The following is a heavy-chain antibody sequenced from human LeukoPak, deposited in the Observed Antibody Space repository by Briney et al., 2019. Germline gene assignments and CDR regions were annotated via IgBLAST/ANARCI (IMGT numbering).Heavy chain of an antibody. D-gene: IGHD2-15*01. V-gene: IGHV3-30-3*01. CDR3: ARDTPHDCSGGSCYFWRVRAPTLPLDV. CDR1: GFTFSSYA. CDR2: ISYDGSNK. J-gene: IGHJ6*02. Sequence: GGSLRLSCAASGFTFSSYAMHWVRQAPGKGLEWVAVISYDGSNKYYADSVKGRFTISRDNSKNTLYLQMNSLRAEDTAVYYCARDTPHDCSGGSCYFWRVRAPTLPLDVWGQGTTVTVSS.